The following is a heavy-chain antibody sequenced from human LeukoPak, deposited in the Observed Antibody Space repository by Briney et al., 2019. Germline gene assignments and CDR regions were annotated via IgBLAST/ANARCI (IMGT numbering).Heavy chain of an antibody. CDR3: ATSDIVVVVAATLDY. D-gene: IGHD2-15*01. CDR2: IIPIFGTA. V-gene: IGHV1-69*05. Sequence: ASVKVSCKASGGTFSSYAISWVRQAPGHGLEWMGRIIPIFGTANYAQKFQGRVTITTDESTSTAYMELSSLRSEDTAVYYCATSDIVVVVAATLDYWGQGTLVTVSS. CDR1: GGTFSSYA. J-gene: IGHJ4*02.